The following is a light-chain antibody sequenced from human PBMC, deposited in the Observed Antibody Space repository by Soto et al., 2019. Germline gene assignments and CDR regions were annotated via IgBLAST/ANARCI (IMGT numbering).Light chain of an antibody. CDR1: SSDVGGYNY. CDR2: EVT. J-gene: IGLJ2*01. CDR3: SSYTSIGTVL. Sequence: QSVLTQPASVSGSTGQSITISCTGTSSDVGGYNYVSWYQQHPGKAPKLMIYEVTKWPSGVSNRFPGSKSGNTASLTISGLQAEDEADYYCSSYTSIGTVLFGGETKLTVL. V-gene: IGLV2-14*01.